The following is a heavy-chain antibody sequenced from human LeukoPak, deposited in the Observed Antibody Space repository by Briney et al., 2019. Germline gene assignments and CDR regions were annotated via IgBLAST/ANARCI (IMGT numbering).Heavy chain of an antibody. J-gene: IGHJ4*02. V-gene: IGHV4-39*01. CDR3: ARRLGGSGSYYY. CDR2: IYYSGST. Sequence: PSETLSLTCTVSGGSISSSCYHWVWLRPPQGKGLEWIVSIYYSGSTYYNPSLKSRVTISVDTSKNPFSLKLRSVTAADTAVYYCARRLGGSGSYYYWGQGTLVTVSS. D-gene: IGHD3-10*01. CDR1: GGSISSSCYH.